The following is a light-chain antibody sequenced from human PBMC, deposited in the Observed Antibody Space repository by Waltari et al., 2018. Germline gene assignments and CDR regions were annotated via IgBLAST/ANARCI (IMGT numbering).Light chain of an antibody. CDR1: SSNIVDSH. V-gene: IGLV1-51*01. J-gene: IGLJ3*02. CDR2: EKN. CDR3: GSWDTRLNTGV. Sequence: QSVLTQPPSVSAAPGQKVTISCSGGSSNIVDSHVSWYQHPPGAAPKPLIDEKNRRPAGLPDRFSCSKSGTSATLDITGLQTGDEGDYYCGSWDTRLNTGVFGGGTKLTVL.